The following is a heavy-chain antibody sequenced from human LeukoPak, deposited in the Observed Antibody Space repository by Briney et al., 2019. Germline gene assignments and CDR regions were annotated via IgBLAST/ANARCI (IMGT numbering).Heavy chain of an antibody. J-gene: IGHJ4*02. CDR2: ISSSGSTI. Sequence: GGALRLSCATSGFTFSDYHMSWIPQAPGKGLEWVSYISSSGSTIYYADSVKGRFTIPRHNANLSLYLQMKRLRSEHTAVYSCARASLEWLFFDYWGQGTLVTVSS. V-gene: IGHV3-11*04. CDR3: ARASLEWLFFDY. CDR1: GFTFSDYH. D-gene: IGHD3-3*01.